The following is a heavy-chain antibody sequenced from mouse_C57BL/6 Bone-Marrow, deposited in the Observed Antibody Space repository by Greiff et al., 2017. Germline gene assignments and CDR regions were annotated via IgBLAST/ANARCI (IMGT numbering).Heavy chain of an antibody. V-gene: IGHV5-4*01. CDR2: ISDGGSYT. D-gene: IGHD2-2*01. CDR1: GFTFSSYA. J-gene: IGHJ4*01. Sequence: EVQLQESGGGLVKPGGSLKLSCAASGFTFSSYAMSWVRQTPEKRLEWVATISDGGSYTYYPDNVKGRFTISRDNAKNNLYLQMSHLKSEDTAMYYCARDRLWLPYYYAMDYWGQGTSVTVSS. CDR3: ARDRLWLPYYYAMDY.